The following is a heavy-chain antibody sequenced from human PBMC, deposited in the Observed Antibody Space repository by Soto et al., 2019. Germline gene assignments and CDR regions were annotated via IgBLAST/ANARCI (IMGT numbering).Heavy chain of an antibody. CDR1: GFTFDDYA. D-gene: IGHD6-13*01. CDR2: INWNSGSI. V-gene: IGHV3-9*01. CDR3: VKDESINWYSGHFRH. Sequence: EVQLVESGGGLVQPGRSLRLSCAASGFTFDDYAMHWVRQVPGKGLEWVSGINWNSGSIGYGDTVKGRFAISRDNAKNSPHLQMNSLSAGDTAFYYCVKDESINWYSGHFRHWGQGTLVTVSS. J-gene: IGHJ1*01.